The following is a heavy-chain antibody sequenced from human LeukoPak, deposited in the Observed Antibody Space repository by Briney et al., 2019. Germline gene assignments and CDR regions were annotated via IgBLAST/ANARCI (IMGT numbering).Heavy chain of an antibody. Sequence: ASVKVSCKASGYTFTSYGISWVRQATGQGLEWMGWMNPNSGNTGYAQKFQGRVTMTRNTSISTAYMELSSLRSEDTAVYYCARVDRYYDYVWGSYRYRYYFDYWGQGTLVTVSS. CDR1: GYTFTSYG. V-gene: IGHV1-8*02. D-gene: IGHD3-16*02. J-gene: IGHJ4*02. CDR3: ARVDRYYDYVWGSYRYRYYFDY. CDR2: MNPNSGNT.